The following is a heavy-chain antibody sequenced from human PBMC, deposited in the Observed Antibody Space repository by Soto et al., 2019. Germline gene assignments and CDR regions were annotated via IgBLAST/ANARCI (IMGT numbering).Heavy chain of an antibody. Sequence: ASVKVSCKASGFTFTSYYMHWVRQAPGQGLEWMGMINPSGGSTSYAQKFQGRVTMTRDTSTSTVYMELSSLRSEDTAVYYCARDREGNDSPRYSGSYPPDYWGQGTLVTVSS. CDR2: INPSGGST. CDR1: GFTFTSYY. J-gene: IGHJ4*02. CDR3: ARDREGNDSPRYSGSYPPDY. V-gene: IGHV1-46*01. D-gene: IGHD1-26*01.